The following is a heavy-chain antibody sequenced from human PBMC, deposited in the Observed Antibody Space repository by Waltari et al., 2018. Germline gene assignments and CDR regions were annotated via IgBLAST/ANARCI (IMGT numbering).Heavy chain of an antibody. CDR2: IRYDGSNK. V-gene: IGHV3-30*02. D-gene: IGHD6-19*01. CDR3: AKGRQGQWLEFDY. CDR1: GFTFSSYG. Sequence: QVQLVESGGGVVQPGGSLRLSCAASGFTFSSYGMHWVRQAPGKGLEWVAFIRYDGSNKYYADSVKGRFTISRDNSKNTLYLQMNSLRAEDTAVYYCAKGRQGQWLEFDYWGQGTLVTVSS. J-gene: IGHJ4*02.